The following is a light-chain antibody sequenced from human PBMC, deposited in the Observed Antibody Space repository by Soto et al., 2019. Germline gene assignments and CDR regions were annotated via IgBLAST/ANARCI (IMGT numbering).Light chain of an antibody. CDR3: CSYAGSSTLV. Sequence: QSALTQPASVSGSPGQSITISCTGTSSDVGSYNLVSWYQQHPGKAPKLMIYEGSKRPSGVSHRFSGSKSGNTASLTISVLQAEDEADYYCCSYAGSSTLVFGGGTKLTVL. CDR1: SSDVGSYNL. CDR2: EGS. J-gene: IGLJ2*01. V-gene: IGLV2-23*01.